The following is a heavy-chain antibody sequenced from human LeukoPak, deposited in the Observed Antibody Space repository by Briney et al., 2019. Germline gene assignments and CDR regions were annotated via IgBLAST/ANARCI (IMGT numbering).Heavy chain of an antibody. J-gene: IGHJ4*02. V-gene: IGHV4-38-2*02. D-gene: IGHD3-22*01. Sequence: SETLSLTCTVSGYSVSSGYYWGWIRQPPGKGLEWIGSIYHSGSTYYNPSLKSRVTISVDTSKNQFSLKLSSVTAADTAVYFCAREDYYNSGGYYLDYWGQGTLVTVSS. CDR1: GYSVSSGYY. CDR3: AREDYYNSGGYYLDY. CDR2: IYHSGST.